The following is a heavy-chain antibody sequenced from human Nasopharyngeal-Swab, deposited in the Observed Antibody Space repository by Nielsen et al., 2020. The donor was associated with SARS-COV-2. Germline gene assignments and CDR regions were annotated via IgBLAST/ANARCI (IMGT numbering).Heavy chain of an antibody. CDR2: IYYSGST. V-gene: IGHV4-59*04. CDR3: VHSSSWYGIGYFDL. J-gene: IGHJ2*01. D-gene: IGHD6-13*01. Sequence: SETLSLTCTVSGGSISSYYWSWIRQPPGKGLEWIGYIYYSGSTYYNPSLKSRVTISVDTSKNQFSLKLSSVTAADTAVYYCVHSSSWYGIGYFDLWGRGTLVTVSS. CDR1: GGSISSYY.